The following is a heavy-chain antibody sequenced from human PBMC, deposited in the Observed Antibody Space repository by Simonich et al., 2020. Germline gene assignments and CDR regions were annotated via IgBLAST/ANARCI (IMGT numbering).Heavy chain of an antibody. CDR3: ARDGLGTAYYYYMDV. D-gene: IGHD7-27*01. CDR2: IKHDGSEK. Sequence: EVQLVESGGGLVQPGGSLRLSCAASGFPFSSYWMSWVRQAPGKVLEWVANIKHDGSEKYYVDSVKGRFTIARDNDKNSLYLKMNSLRAEDTAVYYCARDGLGTAYYYYMDVWGKGTTVTVSS. J-gene: IGHJ6*03. V-gene: IGHV3-7*01. CDR1: GFPFSSYW.